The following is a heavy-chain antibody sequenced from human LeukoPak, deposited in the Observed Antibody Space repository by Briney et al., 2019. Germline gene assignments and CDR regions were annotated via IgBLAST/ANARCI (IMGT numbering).Heavy chain of an antibody. CDR3: ARSVRANCSSTSCYFTYFDY. J-gene: IGHJ4*02. CDR2: INHSGST. V-gene: IGHV4-34*01. CDR1: GGSFSGYY. Sequence: SETLSLTCAVYGGSFSGYYWSWIRQPPGKGLEWIGEINHSGSTNYNPSLKSRVTISVDTSKNQFSLKLSSVTAADTAVYYCARSVRANCSSTSCYFTYFDYWGQGTLVTVSS. D-gene: IGHD2-2*01.